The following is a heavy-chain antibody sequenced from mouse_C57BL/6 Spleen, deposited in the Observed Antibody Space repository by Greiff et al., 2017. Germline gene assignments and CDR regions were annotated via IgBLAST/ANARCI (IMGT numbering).Heavy chain of an antibody. CDR3: AREDDYPWFAY. CDR2: IYPGSGST. J-gene: IGHJ3*01. Sequence: QVQLKQPGAELVKPGASVKMSCKASGYTFTSYWITWVKQRPGQGLEWIGDIYPGSGSTNYNEKFKSKATLTVDTSSSTAYMQLSSLTSADSAVYYCAREDDYPWFAYWGQGTLVTVSA. D-gene: IGHD2-4*01. V-gene: IGHV1-55*01. CDR1: GYTFTSYW.